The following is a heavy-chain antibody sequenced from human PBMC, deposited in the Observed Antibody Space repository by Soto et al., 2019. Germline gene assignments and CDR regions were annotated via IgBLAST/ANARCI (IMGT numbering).Heavy chain of an antibody. Sequence: SETLSLTCTVSRGSVSSGSYYWSWIQQPPGKGLEWIGYISNSGSTNHNPSLKSRVTISVDTSKNQFSLKVRSVTAADTAVYYCARSGPGDYEAVEIWGQGTMVTVSS. CDR2: ISNSGST. D-gene: IGHD4-17*01. CDR1: RGSVSSGSYY. CDR3: ARSGPGDYEAVEI. V-gene: IGHV4-61*01. J-gene: IGHJ3*02.